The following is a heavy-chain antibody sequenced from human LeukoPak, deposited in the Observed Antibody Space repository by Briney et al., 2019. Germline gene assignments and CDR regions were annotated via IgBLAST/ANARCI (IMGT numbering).Heavy chain of an antibody. CDR3: ARALDAFDI. CDR1: GFTFSSYA. J-gene: IGHJ3*02. D-gene: IGHD1-1*01. V-gene: IGHV3-30-3*01. CDR2: ISYDGSNK. Sequence: PGGSLRLSCAASGFTFSSYAMHWVRQAPGKGLEWVAVISYDGSNKYYADSVKGRFTISRDNSKNPLYLQMNSLRAEDTAVYYCARALDAFDIWGQGTMVTVSS.